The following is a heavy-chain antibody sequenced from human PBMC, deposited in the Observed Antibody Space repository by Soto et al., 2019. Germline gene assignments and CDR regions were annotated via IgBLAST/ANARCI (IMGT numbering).Heavy chain of an antibody. D-gene: IGHD3-22*01. V-gene: IGHV3-21*01. CDR3: ARDRGRNYDSSGS. J-gene: IGHJ5*02. Sequence: PGGSLRLSCVASGFTFSSYSMVWVRQAPGKGLEWVSSIGSSSSYIYYADSVKGRFTISRDNAKNSLYLQMNSLRAEDTAVYYCARDRGRNYDSSGSWGQGTLVTVSS. CDR2: IGSSSSYI. CDR1: GFTFSSYS.